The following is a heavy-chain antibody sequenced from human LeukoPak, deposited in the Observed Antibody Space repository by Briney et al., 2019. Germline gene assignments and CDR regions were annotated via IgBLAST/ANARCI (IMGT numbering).Heavy chain of an antibody. D-gene: IGHD3-16*01. V-gene: IGHV1-8*02. CDR1: GYTFTSYY. Sequence: GASVKVSCKASGYTFTSYYMHWVRQAPGQGLEWMGWMNPNSGNTGYAQKFQGRVTMTRNTSISTAYMELSSLRSEDTAVYYCAREADYDTNIVSDYWGQGTLVTVSS. CDR2: MNPNSGNT. J-gene: IGHJ4*02. CDR3: AREADYDTNIVSDY.